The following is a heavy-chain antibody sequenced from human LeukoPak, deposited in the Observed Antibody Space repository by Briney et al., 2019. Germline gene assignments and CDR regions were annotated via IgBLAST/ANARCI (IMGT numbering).Heavy chain of an antibody. D-gene: IGHD6-19*01. Sequence: SETLSLTCSVSGGSISSHYWTWVRQPPGRAVEFVGYIYYGGRTQYSPSLKSRVTMTMDTSKNQFSLRLNSVSAADTAVYYCAREVTVAGTFYFYMDVWGKGTTVTVSS. J-gene: IGHJ6*03. V-gene: IGHV4-59*11. CDR2: IYYGGRT. CDR1: GGSISSHY. CDR3: AREVTVAGTFYFYMDV.